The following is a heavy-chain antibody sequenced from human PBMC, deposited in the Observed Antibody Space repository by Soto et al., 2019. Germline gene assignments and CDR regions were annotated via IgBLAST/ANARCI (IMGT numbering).Heavy chain of an antibody. Sequence: SGPTLVKPTQTLTLTCTFSGFSLSTSGMCVSWIRQPPGKALEWFARIDWDDDKYYSTSLKTRLTISKDTSKNQVVLTMTNMDPVDTATYYCARTYSGYDLYYYYYYMDVWGKGTTVTVSS. D-gene: IGHD5-12*01. V-gene: IGHV2-70*11. CDR3: ARTYSGYDLYYYYYYMDV. J-gene: IGHJ6*03. CDR2: IDWDDDK. CDR1: GFSLSTSGMC.